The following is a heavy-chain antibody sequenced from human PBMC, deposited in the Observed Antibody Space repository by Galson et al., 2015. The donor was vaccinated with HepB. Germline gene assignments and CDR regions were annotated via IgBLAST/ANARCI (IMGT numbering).Heavy chain of an antibody. CDR2: LRGSGDGT. CDR1: GFTFSTYA. J-gene: IGHJ3*02. Sequence: SLRLSCAASGFTFSTYAMSWVRQAPGKGLEWVSTLRGSGDGTYYADSVKGRFTISRDNSKNTLYLQMNSLRAEDTAVYYCAKSSGWFQGAFDIWGQGTMVTVSS. V-gene: IGHV3-23*01. D-gene: IGHD6-19*01. CDR3: AKSSGWFQGAFDI.